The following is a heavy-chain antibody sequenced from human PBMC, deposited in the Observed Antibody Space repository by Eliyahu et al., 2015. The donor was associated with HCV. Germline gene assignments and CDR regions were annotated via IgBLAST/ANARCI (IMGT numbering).Heavy chain of an antibody. CDR2: IWYDGSNK. CDR3: AREPPNHPFDY. V-gene: IGHV3-33*01. J-gene: IGHJ4*02. CDR1: GFTFSSYG. D-gene: IGHD1-14*01. Sequence: QVQLVESGGGVVQPGRSLRLSCAASGFTFSSYGMHWVRQAPGKGLEWVAVIWYDGSNKXYADSVKGRFTISRDNSKNTLYLQMNSLRAEDTAVYYCAREPPNHPFDYWGQGTLVTVSS.